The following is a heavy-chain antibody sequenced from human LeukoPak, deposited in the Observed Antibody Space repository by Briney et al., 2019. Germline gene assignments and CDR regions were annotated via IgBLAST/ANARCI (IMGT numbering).Heavy chain of an antibody. CDR2: ISSSGSTI. J-gene: IGHJ6*02. CDR3: ARGSSRGTNYYYYGMDV. V-gene: IGHV3-48*03. CDR1: GFTFSDYE. Sequence: GGSLRLSCAASGFTFSDYEMNWVRQAPGKGLEWVSNISSSGSTIYFADSVKGRFTVSRDNSKNTLYLQMNSLRDEDTAVYYCARGSSRGTNYYYYGMDVWGQGTTVTVSS. D-gene: IGHD3-10*01.